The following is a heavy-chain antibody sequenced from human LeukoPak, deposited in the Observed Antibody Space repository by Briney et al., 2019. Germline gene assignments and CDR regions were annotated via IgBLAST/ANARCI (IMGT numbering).Heavy chain of an antibody. CDR1: GFTFSSYS. CDR2: ISSSSSYI. Sequence: GGSLRLSCAASGFTFSSYSMNWVRQAPGKGLEWVSSISSSSSYIYYADSVKGRFTISRDNAKNSLYLQMNSLRAEDTAVYYCARGIVGATTQPYYFDYWGQGTLVTVSS. V-gene: IGHV3-21*04. CDR3: ARGIVGATTQPYYFDY. D-gene: IGHD1-26*01. J-gene: IGHJ4*02.